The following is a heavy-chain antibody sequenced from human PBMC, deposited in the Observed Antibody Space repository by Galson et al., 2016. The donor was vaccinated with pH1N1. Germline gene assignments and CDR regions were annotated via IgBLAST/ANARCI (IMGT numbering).Heavy chain of an antibody. CDR2: IYHTGDT. Sequence: TLSLTCSVSGGSVSSYFWSWIRRPPGKGLEWIGYIYHTGDTDYNPSLKSRVTMSVNTSKNQFSLRLTSLTAADTAVYYCARGSRGGFDPWGLGTQVTVSS. CDR1: GGSVSSYF. J-gene: IGHJ5*02. D-gene: IGHD3-10*01. V-gene: IGHV4-59*02. CDR3: ARGSRGGFDP.